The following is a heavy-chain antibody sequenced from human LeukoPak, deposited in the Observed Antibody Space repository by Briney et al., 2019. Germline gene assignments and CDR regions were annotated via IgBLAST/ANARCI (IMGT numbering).Heavy chain of an antibody. V-gene: IGHV5-51*01. J-gene: IGHJ4*02. CDR2: IYPGDSDT. Sequence: GESLQISCKGSGYSFTSYWIGWVRQMPGKGLEWMGIIYPGDSDTRYSQSFQGQVTISADKSISTAYLQWSSLKASDTAMYYCARSYYDILTGYSSYYFDYWGQGTLVTVSS. CDR3: ARSYYDILTGYSSYYFDY. CDR1: GYSFTSYW. D-gene: IGHD3-9*01.